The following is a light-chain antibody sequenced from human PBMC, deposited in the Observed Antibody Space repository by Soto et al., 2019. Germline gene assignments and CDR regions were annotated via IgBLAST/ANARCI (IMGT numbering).Light chain of an antibody. J-gene: IGKJ1*01. Sequence: DIQMTQSPSSVSASVGDRVTITCRASQAISTWVAWYQQKPGHAPKLLIYAASTLQPGVPSRFRGSGAGTDFTLTISSLEPEDFATYYGQQANRFHRTFGQGTKVENK. CDR3: QQANRFHRT. CDR1: QAISTW. V-gene: IGKV1D-12*01. CDR2: AAS.